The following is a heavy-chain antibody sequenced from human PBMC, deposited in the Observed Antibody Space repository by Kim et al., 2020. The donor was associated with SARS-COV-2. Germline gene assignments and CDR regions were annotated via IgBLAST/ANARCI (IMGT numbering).Heavy chain of an antibody. CDR1: GFTFSDYY. CDR2: ISSSGSTI. V-gene: IGHV3-11*01. D-gene: IGHD5-12*01. J-gene: IGHJ4*02. CDR3: ARARPWGYDLNPFDY. Sequence: GGSLRLSCAASGFTFSDYYMSWIRQAPGKGLEWVSYISSSGSTIYYADSVKGRFTISRDNAKNSLYLQMNSLRAEDTAVYYCARARPWGYDLNPFDYWGQGTLVTVSS.